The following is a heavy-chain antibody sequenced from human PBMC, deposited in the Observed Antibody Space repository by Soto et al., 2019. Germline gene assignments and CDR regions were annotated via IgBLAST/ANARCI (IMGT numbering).Heavy chain of an antibody. CDR3: ARYSSGAGDY. CDR1: GFTFSSNW. J-gene: IGHJ4*02. Sequence: EVQPVESGGGLVQPGGSLRLSCAASGFTFSSNWMYWVRQAPGKGLVWVSRINTDGSVTSYAASVKGRFTISRDNAKNTLYLQMNSLRTEDTAVYYCARYSSGAGDYWGQGTLVTVSS. CDR2: INTDGSVT. V-gene: IGHV3-74*01. D-gene: IGHD6-19*01.